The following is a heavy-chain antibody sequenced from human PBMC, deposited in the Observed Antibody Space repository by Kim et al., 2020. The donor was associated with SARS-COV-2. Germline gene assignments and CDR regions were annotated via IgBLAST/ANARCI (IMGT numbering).Heavy chain of an antibody. D-gene: IGHD3-10*01. CDR2: INQDGSEK. CDR1: GFTFSNCW. V-gene: IGHV3-7*01. J-gene: IGHJ3*01. Sequence: GGSLRLSCAASGFTFSNCWMTWVRQAPGKGLEWVANINQDGSEKYYVDSVKGRFTVSRDNAKNSLYLQMNSLRAEDTAVYYCARDVSVLAFDLWGLGTMVTVSS. CDR3: ARDVSVLAFDL.